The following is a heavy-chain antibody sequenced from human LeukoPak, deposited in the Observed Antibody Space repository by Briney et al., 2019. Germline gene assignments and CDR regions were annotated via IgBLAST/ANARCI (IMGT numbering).Heavy chain of an antibody. Sequence: GGSLRLSRAASGFTFSSYSMNWVRQAPGKGLEWVSSISSSSSYIYYADSVKGRFTISRDNAKNSLYLQMNSLRAEDTAVYYCASSIAAAGTLDYWGQGTLVTVSS. V-gene: IGHV3-21*01. CDR2: ISSSSSYI. D-gene: IGHD6-13*01. CDR1: GFTFSSYS. J-gene: IGHJ4*02. CDR3: ASSIAAAGTLDY.